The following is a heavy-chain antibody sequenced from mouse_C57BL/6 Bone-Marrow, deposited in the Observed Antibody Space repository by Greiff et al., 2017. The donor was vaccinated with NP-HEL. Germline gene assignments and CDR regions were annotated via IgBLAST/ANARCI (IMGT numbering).Heavy chain of an antibody. CDR2: INPNNGGT. CDR1: GYTFTDYN. CDR3: ASQLDWYFDV. V-gene: IGHV1-18*01. J-gene: IGHJ1*03. D-gene: IGHD4-1*02. Sequence: VQLQQSGPELVKPGASVKIPCKASGYTFTDYNLDWVKQSHGKSLEWIGDINPNNGGTIYNQKFKGKATLTVDKSSSTAYMELRSLTSEDTAVYYCASQLDWYFDVWGTGTTVTVSS.